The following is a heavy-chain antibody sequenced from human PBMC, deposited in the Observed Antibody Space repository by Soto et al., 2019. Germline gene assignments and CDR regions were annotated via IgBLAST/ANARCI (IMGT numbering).Heavy chain of an antibody. CDR3: ARDSLPHFLKDYGMDV. V-gene: IGHV3-33*01. CDR2: IWYDGSNK. D-gene: IGHD2-2*01. Sequence: QVQLVESGGGVVQPGRSLRLSCAASGFTFSSYGMHWVRQAPGKGLEWVAVIWYDGSNKYYADSVKGRFTISRDNSKNTLYLQMNRLRAEDTAVYYCARDSLPHFLKDYGMDVWGQGTTVTVSS. J-gene: IGHJ6*02. CDR1: GFTFSSYG.